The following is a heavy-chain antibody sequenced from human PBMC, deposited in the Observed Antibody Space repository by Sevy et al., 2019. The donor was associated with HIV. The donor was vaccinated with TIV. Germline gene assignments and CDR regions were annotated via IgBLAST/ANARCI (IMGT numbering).Heavy chain of an antibody. CDR2: ISYDGSNK. Sequence: GGSLRLSCAASGFTFSSYGMHWVRQAPGKGLEWVAVISYDGSNKYYADSVKGRFTISRDNSKNTLYLQMNSLRAEDTAVYYCAILRTFGGVPPFHYWGQGTLVTVSS. CDR3: AILRTFGGVPPFHY. CDR1: GFTFSSYG. J-gene: IGHJ4*02. D-gene: IGHD3-16*01. V-gene: IGHV3-30*03.